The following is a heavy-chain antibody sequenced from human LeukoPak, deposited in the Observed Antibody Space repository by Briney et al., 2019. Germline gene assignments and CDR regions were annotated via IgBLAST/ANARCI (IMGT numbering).Heavy chain of an antibody. CDR3: AIGGHHAFDI. J-gene: IGHJ3*02. CDR1: GFTFGSYG. Sequence: GGSLRLSCAASGFTFGSYGMHWVRQAPGKGLEWVAVISYDGSNEYYADSVKGRFTLSRDPPKNTLYLLMSSLRPEDTGVYYCAIGGHHAFDIWGQGTMVAVSS. CDR2: ISYDGSNE. D-gene: IGHD4-23*01. V-gene: IGHV3-30*03.